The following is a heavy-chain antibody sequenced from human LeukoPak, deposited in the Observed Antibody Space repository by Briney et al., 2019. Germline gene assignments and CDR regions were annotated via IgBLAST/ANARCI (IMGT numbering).Heavy chain of an antibody. CDR3: ARGIFPGIAAAVDY. Sequence: GGSLRLSCAASGFTFSSYAMSWVRQAPGKGLEWVSHISGSGDSTYYADSVKGRFTISRDNSKNTLYLQMNSLRAEDTAVYYCARGIFPGIAAAVDYWGHGTLVTVSS. D-gene: IGHD6-13*01. CDR2: ISGSGDST. CDR1: GFTFSSYA. V-gene: IGHV3-23*01. J-gene: IGHJ4*01.